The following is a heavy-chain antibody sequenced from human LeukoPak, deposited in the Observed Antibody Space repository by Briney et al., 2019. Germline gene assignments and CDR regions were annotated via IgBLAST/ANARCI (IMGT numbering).Heavy chain of an antibody. Sequence: ASVKVSCKASGYIFTSYDMHWVRQATGQGLAWVGWMNPNSCNTGYAEKFRGRVTMTRNTSISTAYMELSSLRSEVTAGYYCARGVSGDGQPTDYWGQGTLVTVYS. J-gene: IGHJ4*02. V-gene: IGHV1-8*01. CDR2: MNPNSCNT. CDR1: GYIFTSYD. CDR3: ARGVSGDGQPTDY. D-gene: IGHD3-16*02.